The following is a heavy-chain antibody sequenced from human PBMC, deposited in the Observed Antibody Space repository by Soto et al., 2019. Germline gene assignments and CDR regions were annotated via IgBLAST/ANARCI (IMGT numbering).Heavy chain of an antibody. D-gene: IGHD3-10*01. CDR1: GFTFSSYD. V-gene: IGHV3-13*01. Sequence: PGGSLRLSCAASGFTFSSYDMHWVRQATGKGLEWVSAIGTAGDTYYPGSVKGRFTISRENAKNYLYLQMNSLRAGDTAVYYCARATSGYSGMDVWGQGTTVTVSS. CDR2: IGTAGDT. CDR3: ARATSGYSGMDV. J-gene: IGHJ6*02.